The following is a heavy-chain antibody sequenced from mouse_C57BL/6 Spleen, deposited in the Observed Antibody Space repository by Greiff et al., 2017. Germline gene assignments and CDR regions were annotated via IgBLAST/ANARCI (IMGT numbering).Heavy chain of an antibody. CDR2: IWSGGST. D-gene: IGHD4-1*01. Sequence: VQLQESGPGPVQPSQSLSITCPVSGFSLTSYGVHWVRQSPGKGLEWLGVIWSGGSTDYNAAFISRLSISKDNSKSQVFFKMNSLQADDTAIYYCARKTGPYAMDYWGQGTSVTVSS. J-gene: IGHJ4*01. V-gene: IGHV2-2*01. CDR1: GFSLTSYG. CDR3: ARKTGPYAMDY.